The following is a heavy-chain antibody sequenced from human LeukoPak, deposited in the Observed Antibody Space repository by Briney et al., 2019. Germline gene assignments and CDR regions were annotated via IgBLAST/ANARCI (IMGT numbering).Heavy chain of an antibody. Sequence: PGGSLRLSCAASGFTFSSYAMSWVRQAPGKGLEWVGRIKSKTDGGTTDYAAPVKGRFTISRDDSKNTLSLQMNSLKTEDTAVYYCTTDYYDTSNNYVGYYFDYWGQGTLVTVSS. V-gene: IGHV3-15*01. D-gene: IGHD3-22*01. J-gene: IGHJ4*02. CDR1: GFTFSSYA. CDR3: TTDYYDTSNNYVGYYFDY. CDR2: IKSKTDGGTT.